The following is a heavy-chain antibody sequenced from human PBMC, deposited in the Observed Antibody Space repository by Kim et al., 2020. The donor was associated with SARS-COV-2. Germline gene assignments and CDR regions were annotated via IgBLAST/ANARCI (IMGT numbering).Heavy chain of an antibody. V-gene: IGHV4-39*01. CDR3: ARSAAGMWFDS. CDR1: GASISTATHF. J-gene: IGHJ5*01. CDR2: IFHTGNT. D-gene: IGHD6-13*01. Sequence: SETLSLTCTVSGASISTATHFWGWIRQPPGKGLEWIGSIFHTGNTFYSPSLKSRVTISVDTSKNQFALTLNSVTAADTAGYFCARSAAGMWFDSWGQGTLVPASS.